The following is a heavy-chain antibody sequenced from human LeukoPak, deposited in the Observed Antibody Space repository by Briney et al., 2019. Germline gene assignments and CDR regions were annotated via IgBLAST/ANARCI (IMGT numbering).Heavy chain of an antibody. V-gene: IGHV3-30*04. CDR2: MSYDGSNK. Sequence: GGSLRLSCAASGFTFSYFAMHWVRQAPGKGLEWVAMMSYDGSNKYTDSVKGRFTISRDNLKNMVDLYMSNLKIDDTAVYYCARDSWGFDFWGQGTLVTVSS. J-gene: IGHJ4*02. CDR3: ARDSWGFDF. CDR1: GFTFSYFA. D-gene: IGHD7-27*01.